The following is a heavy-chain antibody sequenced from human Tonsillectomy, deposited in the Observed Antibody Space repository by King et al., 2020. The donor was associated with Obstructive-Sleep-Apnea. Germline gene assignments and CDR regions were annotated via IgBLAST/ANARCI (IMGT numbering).Heavy chain of an antibody. CDR2: ISSSSSYI. CDR1: AFTFSSYN. Sequence: VQLVESGGGLVKPGGSLRLSCAASAFTFSSYNMNWVRQAPRKGLEWVSSISSSSSYIYYADSVKGRFTISRDNAKNSLYLQMNSLRAEDTAVYYCVRDWGEAVFGNWFDPWGQGTLVTVSS. D-gene: IGHD6-19*01. V-gene: IGHV3-21*01. J-gene: IGHJ5*02. CDR3: VRDWGEAVFGNWFDP.